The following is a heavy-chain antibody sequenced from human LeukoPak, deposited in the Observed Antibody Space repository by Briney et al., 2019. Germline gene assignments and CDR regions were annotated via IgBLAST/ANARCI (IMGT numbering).Heavy chain of an antibody. V-gene: IGHV3-72*01. J-gene: IGHJ4*02. Sequence: GGSLRLSCAASGFTLSDHYMDWVRQAPGKGLEWVGRIRNKADSYTTQYAASVKGRFTISRDDSKNSFYLQMNSLKTEDTAVYYCTRGPPDYWGQGTLVTVSS. CDR3: TRGPPDY. CDR2: IRNKADSYTT. CDR1: GFTLSDHY.